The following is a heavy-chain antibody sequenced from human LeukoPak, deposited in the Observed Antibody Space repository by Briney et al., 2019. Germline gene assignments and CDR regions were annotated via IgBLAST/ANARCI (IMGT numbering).Heavy chain of an antibody. Sequence: TSETLSLTCIVSGGSVSSGDYYWSWIRQTPGKGLEWIGYVYYSGSTYYNPSLKSRLTISIDTSKNQFSLKLNSVTAADTAVYYCASGPVHNWFDPWGQGTLVTVSS. CDR1: GGSVSSGDYY. J-gene: IGHJ5*02. V-gene: IGHV4-30-4*01. CDR3: ASGPVHNWFDP. CDR2: VYYSGST.